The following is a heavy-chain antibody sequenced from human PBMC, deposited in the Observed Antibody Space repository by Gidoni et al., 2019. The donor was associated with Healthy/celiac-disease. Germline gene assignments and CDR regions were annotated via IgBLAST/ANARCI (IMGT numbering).Heavy chain of an antibody. CDR3: ARHSSGWDYYYYYYMDV. CDR1: GGSISSSNW. CDR2: IYHSGST. V-gene: IGHV4-4*02. Sequence: QVQLQESGPGLVKPSGTLSLTCAVSGGSISSSNWWSWVRQPPGKGLEWIGEIYHSGSTNYNPSLKSRVTISVDKSKNQFSLKLSSVTAADTAVYYCARHSSGWDYYYYYYMDVWGKGTTVTVSS. D-gene: IGHD6-19*01. J-gene: IGHJ6*03.